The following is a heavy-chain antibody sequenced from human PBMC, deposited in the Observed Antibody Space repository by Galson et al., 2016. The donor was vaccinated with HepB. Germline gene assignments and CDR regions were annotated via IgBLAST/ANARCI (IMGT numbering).Heavy chain of an antibody. CDR1: GASISAHY. J-gene: IGHJ6*02. D-gene: IGHD3-16*01. Sequence: SETLSLTCTVSGASISAHYWSWIRQPPGKGLEWIGYIYDSGSTNYNSSLNSRVTVSRDTSKNQFSLKLTSVTAADTAVYYCARRLGRDVANYRYYSLDVWGQGTTVTVSS. CDR2: IYDSGST. CDR3: ARRLGRDVANYRYYSLDV. V-gene: IGHV4-59*11.